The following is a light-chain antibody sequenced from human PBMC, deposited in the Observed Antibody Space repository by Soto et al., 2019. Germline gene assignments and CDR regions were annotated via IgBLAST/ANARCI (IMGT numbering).Light chain of an antibody. CDR1: QSISTY. V-gene: IGKV1-39*01. J-gene: IGKJ4*01. CDR2: AAS. CDR3: QHGYSTPLT. Sequence: IRMTQSPSSFSASTGDRVTITCRASQSISTYLHWYQQKPGKAPNLLIYAASTLQSGVPSRFSGSGSGTDFTLTISSLQPEDFATYFCQHGYSTPLTFGGGTKVDIK.